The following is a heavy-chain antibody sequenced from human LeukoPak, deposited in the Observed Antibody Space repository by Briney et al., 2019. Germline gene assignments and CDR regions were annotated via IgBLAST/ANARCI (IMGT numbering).Heavy chain of an antibody. D-gene: IGHD3-22*01. CDR2: IYPGDSDT. CDR1: GYSFTSYW. Sequence: GESLKISCKGSGYSFTSYWIGWVCQMPGKGLEWMGIIYPGDSDTRYSPSFQGQVTISADKSISTAYLQWSSLKASDTAMYYCARLGEPYYYDSSGYYYYFDYWGQGTLVTVSS. V-gene: IGHV5-51*01. CDR3: ARLGEPYYYDSSGYYYYFDY. J-gene: IGHJ4*02.